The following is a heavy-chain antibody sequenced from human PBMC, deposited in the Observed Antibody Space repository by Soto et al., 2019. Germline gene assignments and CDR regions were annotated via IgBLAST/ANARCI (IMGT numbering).Heavy chain of an antibody. CDR3: ARDRPPRYYYYGMDV. J-gene: IGHJ6*02. Sequence: SVKVSCKASGGTFSSYAISWVRQAPGQGLEWMGGIIPIFGTANYAQKFQGRVTITADESTSTAYMELSSLRSEDTAVYYCARDRPPRYYYYGMDVWGQGTTVTVSS. V-gene: IGHV1-69*13. D-gene: IGHD6-6*01. CDR2: IIPIFGTA. CDR1: GGTFSSYA.